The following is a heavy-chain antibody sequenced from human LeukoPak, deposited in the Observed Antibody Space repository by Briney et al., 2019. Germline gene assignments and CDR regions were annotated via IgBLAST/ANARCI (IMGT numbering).Heavy chain of an antibody. Sequence: ASVKVSCKTSGYTFTNYNITWVRQAPGQGLEWMGWISPHNGKANYAQKLQARVTLTTDTSTSTAYMELRSLRSDDTAVYFCARGYSSSWSEVAIPGYFWGQGTLVTVSS. V-gene: IGHV1-18*04. CDR1: GYTFTNYN. CDR2: ISPHNGKA. J-gene: IGHJ4*02. D-gene: IGHD6-13*01. CDR3: ARGYSSSWSEVAIPGYF.